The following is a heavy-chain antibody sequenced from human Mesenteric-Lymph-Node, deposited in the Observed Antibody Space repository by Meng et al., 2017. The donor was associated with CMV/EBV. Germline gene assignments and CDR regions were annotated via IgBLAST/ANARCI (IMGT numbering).Heavy chain of an antibody. V-gene: IGHV4-34*01. Sequence: HLHQVGEGVLRLSVTVAVTCAVYGGSFSGYYWNWIRQSPEKGLEWIGEINHSGSTTYNPSFTSRIIISVDTSTNQISLNMSSVTAADTAVYYCARGSSYDILTGYFDYWGQGALVTVSS. D-gene: IGHD3-9*01. CDR3: ARGSSYDILTGYFDY. J-gene: IGHJ4*02. CDR1: GGSFSGYY. CDR2: INHSGST.